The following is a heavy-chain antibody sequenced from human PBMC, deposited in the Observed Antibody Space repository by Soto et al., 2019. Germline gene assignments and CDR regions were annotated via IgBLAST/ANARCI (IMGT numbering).Heavy chain of an antibody. V-gene: IGHV3-30-3*01. D-gene: IGHD2-21*02. J-gene: IGHJ4*02. CDR2: ISYDGSNK. Sequence: QVQLVESGGGVVQPGRSLRLSCAASGLTFSSYAMHWVRQAPGKGLEWVAVISYDGSNKYYADSVKGRFTISRDNSKNTLYLQMNSLRAEDTAVYYCARGLGHIVVVTAPLGYWGQGTLVTVSS. CDR3: ARGLGHIVVVTAPLGY. CDR1: GLTFSSYA.